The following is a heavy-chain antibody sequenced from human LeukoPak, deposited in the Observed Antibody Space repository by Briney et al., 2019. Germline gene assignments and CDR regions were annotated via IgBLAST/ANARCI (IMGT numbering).Heavy chain of an antibody. CDR3: ARDRGMVATYYYYYGMDV. J-gene: IGHJ6*02. CDR2: IYYSGST. Sequence: SETLSLTCTVSGGSVSIGSYYWSWIRQPPGKGLEWIGYIYYSGSTNYNPSLKSRVTISVDTSKNQFSLKLSSVTAADTAVYYCARDRGMVATYYYYYGMDVWGQGTTVTVSS. CDR1: GGSVSIGSYY. D-gene: IGHD5-12*01. V-gene: IGHV4-61*01.